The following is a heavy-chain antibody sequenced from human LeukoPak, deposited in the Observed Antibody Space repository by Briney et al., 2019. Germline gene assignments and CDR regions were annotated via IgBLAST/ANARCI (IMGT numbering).Heavy chain of an antibody. CDR1: GLTFSSYS. CDR2: STNSVTDI. J-gene: IGHJ3*02. V-gene: IGHV3-48*02. Sequence: GGSLRLSCAVSGLTFSSYSMSWVRQAPGKGLEWVSFSTNSVTDISYADSVRGRFTISRDNAKNSLYLQMNDLRDEDTAVYYCARVRDHAFDIWGQGTMVTVS. CDR3: ARVRDHAFDI.